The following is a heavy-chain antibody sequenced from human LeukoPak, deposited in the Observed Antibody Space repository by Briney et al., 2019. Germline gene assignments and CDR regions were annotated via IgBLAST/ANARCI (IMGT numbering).Heavy chain of an antibody. Sequence: SETVSLTCAVYGGSFSGYYCSWIRQPPGEGLEWIGEINHSGSTNYNPSLKSRVTISVDTSKNQFSLKLSSVTAADTAVYYCAREVGATHSPDYWGQGTLVTVSS. CDR1: GGSFSGYY. J-gene: IGHJ4*02. D-gene: IGHD1-26*01. V-gene: IGHV4-34*01. CDR2: INHSGST. CDR3: AREVGATHSPDY.